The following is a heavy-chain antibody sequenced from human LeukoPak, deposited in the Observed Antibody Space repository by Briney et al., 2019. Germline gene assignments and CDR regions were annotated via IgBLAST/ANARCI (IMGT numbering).Heavy chain of an antibody. CDR1: GGSVSSGSYY. D-gene: IGHD3-3*01. CDR3: ARERHHSPYYDFWSGPTGDWFDP. V-gene: IGHV4-61*01. Sequence: SETLSLTCTVSGGSVSSGSYYWSSIRQPPGKGLEWIGYIYYSGSTNYNPSLKSRVTISVDTSKNQFSLKLSSVTAADTAVYCCARERHHSPYYDFWSGPTGDWFDPWGQGTLVTVSS. J-gene: IGHJ5*02. CDR2: IYYSGST.